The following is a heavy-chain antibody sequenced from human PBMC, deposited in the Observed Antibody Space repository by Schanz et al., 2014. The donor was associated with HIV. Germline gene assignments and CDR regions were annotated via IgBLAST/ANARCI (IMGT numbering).Heavy chain of an antibody. V-gene: IGHV3-33*01. J-gene: IGHJ3*02. CDR3: ARDVAGCSGTSCYSDAFDI. CDR2: IWYDGSNK. Sequence: QVQLVESGGGVVQPGRSLRLSCAASGFTFSRFGMHWVRQAPAKGLEWVAVIWYDGSNKYYADSVKGRFTISRDNSKNTLFLQMNSLRAEDTAVYFCARDVAGCSGTSCYSDAFDIWGQGTLVTVSS. CDR1: GFTFSRFG. D-gene: IGHD2-2*01.